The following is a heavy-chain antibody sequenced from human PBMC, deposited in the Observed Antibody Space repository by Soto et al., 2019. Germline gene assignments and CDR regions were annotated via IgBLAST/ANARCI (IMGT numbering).Heavy chain of an antibody. CDR3: ARDRYSGSYPLDY. Sequence: ASVKVSCKASGYTFTGYYMHWVRQAPGQGLEWMGWINPNSGGTNYAQKFQGWVTMTRDTSISTAYMELSSLRSEDTAVYYCARDRYSGSYPLDYWGQGTLVTVSS. V-gene: IGHV1-2*04. CDR1: GYTFTGYY. CDR2: INPNSGGT. D-gene: IGHD1-26*01. J-gene: IGHJ4*02.